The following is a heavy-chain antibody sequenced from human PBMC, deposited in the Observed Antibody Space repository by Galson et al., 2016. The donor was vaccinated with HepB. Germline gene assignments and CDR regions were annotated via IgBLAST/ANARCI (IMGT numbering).Heavy chain of an antibody. Sequence: SLRLSCAASGFTFSSYGMHWVRQAPGKGLEWVAVIWYDGSNKYYADSVKGRFTISRDNAKNSLYLQMNSLRAEDTAVYYCARALLVFGVVIMGNFDYWGQGTLVTVSS. J-gene: IGHJ4*02. CDR3: ARALLVFGVVIMGNFDY. V-gene: IGHV3-33*03. CDR1: GFTFSSYG. CDR2: IWYDGSNK. D-gene: IGHD3-3*01.